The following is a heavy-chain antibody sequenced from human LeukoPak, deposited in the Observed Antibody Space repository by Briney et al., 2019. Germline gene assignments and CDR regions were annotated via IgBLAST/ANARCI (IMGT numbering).Heavy chain of an antibody. Sequence: GGSLRLSCAASGFTFSNAWMSWVRQAPGKGLEWVGRIKSKTDGGTTDYAAPVKGRITISRDDSKNTLYLQMNSLKTEDTAVYYCTILGYTYGRFDYWGQGTLVTVSS. J-gene: IGHJ4*02. CDR1: GFTFSNAW. CDR2: IKSKTDGGTT. V-gene: IGHV3-15*01. D-gene: IGHD5-18*01. CDR3: TILGYTYGRFDY.